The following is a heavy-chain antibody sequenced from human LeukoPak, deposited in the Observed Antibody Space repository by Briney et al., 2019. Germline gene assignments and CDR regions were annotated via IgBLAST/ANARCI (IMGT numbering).Heavy chain of an antibody. CDR1: WFTLKSYN. CDR2: ISSGSSTI. D-gene: IGHD6-25*01. J-gene: IGHJ3*02. V-gene: IGHV3-48*01. Sequence: GSLEPFWGGPWFTLKSYNQDLVRPAPGKGVEGGSYISSGSSTIYYADSVRGRFTISRDNAKNSLCLQMNSLRAEDTAVYYCARSGVGEQRRRAFDIWGQGTMVTVSS. CDR3: ARSGVGEQRRRAFDI.